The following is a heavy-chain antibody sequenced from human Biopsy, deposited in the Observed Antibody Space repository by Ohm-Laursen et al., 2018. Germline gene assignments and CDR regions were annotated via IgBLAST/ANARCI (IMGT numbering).Heavy chain of an antibody. D-gene: IGHD4-11*01. Sequence: SETLSLTCTVYGESFSGYYWTWIRQPPGKGLEWIGHIYYSVMTNYNPSLQSRVSISVDTSRNQVSLTLSSVTAADTAVYYCARDSGILNYGNFKYYHYYGMDVWGQGTKVTVSS. CDR3: ARDSGILNYGNFKYYHYYGMDV. J-gene: IGHJ6*02. CDR2: IYYSVMT. V-gene: IGHV4-59*01. CDR1: GESFSGYY.